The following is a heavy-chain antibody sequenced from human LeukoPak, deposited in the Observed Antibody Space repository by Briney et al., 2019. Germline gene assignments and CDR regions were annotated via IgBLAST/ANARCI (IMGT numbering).Heavy chain of an antibody. CDR2: INHSGST. Sequence: SETLSLTCAVYGGSFSGYYWSWIRQPPGKGLEWIGEINHSGSTNYNPSLKSRVTISVGTSKNQFSLKLSSVTAADTAVYYCARPLKRGYYYMDVWGKGTTVTVSS. CDR1: GGSFSGYY. CDR3: ARPLKRGYYYMDV. J-gene: IGHJ6*03. V-gene: IGHV4-34*01.